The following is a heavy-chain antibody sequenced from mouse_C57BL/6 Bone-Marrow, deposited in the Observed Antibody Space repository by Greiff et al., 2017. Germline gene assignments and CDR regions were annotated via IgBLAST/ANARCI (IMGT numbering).Heavy chain of an antibody. CDR3: ARADYYGPWYFDV. CDR1: GYTFTSYW. CDR2: IDPSDSYT. Sequence: QVHVKQPGAELVMPGASVKLSCKASGYTFTSYWMHWVKQRPGQGLEWIGEIDPSDSYTNYNQKFKGKSTLTVDKSSSTAYMQLSSLTSEDSAGYYCARADYYGPWYFDVWGTGTTVTVSS. V-gene: IGHV1-69*01. J-gene: IGHJ1*03. D-gene: IGHD1-1*01.